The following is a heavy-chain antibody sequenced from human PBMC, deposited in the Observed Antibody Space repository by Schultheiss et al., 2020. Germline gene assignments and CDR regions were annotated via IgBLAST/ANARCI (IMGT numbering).Heavy chain of an antibody. Sequence: SETLSLTCTVSGGSISSGGYYWSWIRQHPGKGLEWIGYIYNSGSTYYNPSLKSRLTVSVDTSKNQFSLKLSSVTAADTAVYYCARTRVETISMNRTTYYFDYWGQGTLVTVSS. CDR1: GGSISSGGYY. V-gene: IGHV4-31*03. CDR2: IYNSGST. D-gene: IGHD3-22*01. J-gene: IGHJ4*02. CDR3: ARTRVETISMNRTTYYFDY.